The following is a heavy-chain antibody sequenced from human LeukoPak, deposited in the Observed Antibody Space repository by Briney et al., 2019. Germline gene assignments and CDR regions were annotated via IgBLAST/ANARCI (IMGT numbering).Heavy chain of an antibody. V-gene: IGHV1-8*03. Sequence: DSVKVSCKASGYTFSSYDINWVRQANGQGLEWMGWMNPKSGNTGYAQKFQGRVTITRNTSISTAYMELSSLRSEDTAVYYCARGLGILFDYWGQGTLVTVSS. J-gene: IGHJ4*02. D-gene: IGHD2-15*01. CDR2: MNPKSGNT. CDR3: ARGLGILFDY. CDR1: GYTFSSYD.